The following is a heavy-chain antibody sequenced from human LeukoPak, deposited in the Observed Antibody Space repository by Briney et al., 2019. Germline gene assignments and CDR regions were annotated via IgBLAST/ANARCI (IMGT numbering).Heavy chain of an antibody. J-gene: IGHJ4*02. V-gene: IGHV3-30*03. CDR1: GVTFTSYG. Sequence: PGTSLRLSCAPSGVTFTSYGMHWVRQAPGKGLEWVALITYDGYYKYYSDSVKGRFTISSDTSKNTLYLQMNSLRAEDTAVYYCARDLTYYYDSSGPLGYWGQGTLVTVSS. D-gene: IGHD3-22*01. CDR3: ARDLTYYYDSSGPLGY. CDR2: ITYDGYYK.